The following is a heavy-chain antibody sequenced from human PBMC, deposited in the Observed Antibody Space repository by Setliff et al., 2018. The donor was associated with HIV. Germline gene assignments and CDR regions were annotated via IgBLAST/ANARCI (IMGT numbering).Heavy chain of an antibody. D-gene: IGHD6-13*01. CDR3: ASLALKSSSWYDVSGTALVRGGLDFDY. CDR2: FYETGYT. V-gene: IGHV4-38-2*02. CDR1: GDFISSDYY. J-gene: IGHJ4*03. Sequence: KTSETLSLTCTVSGDFISSDYYWGWIRQPPWRGLEWIGSFYETGYTYYNPSLKSRVTISVDTSKNQFSLKLSSVTAADTTVYYCASLALKSSSWYDVSGTALVRGGLDFDYWGQGTTVTVSS.